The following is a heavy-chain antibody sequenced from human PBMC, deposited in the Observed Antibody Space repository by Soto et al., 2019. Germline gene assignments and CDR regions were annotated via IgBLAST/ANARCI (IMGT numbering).Heavy chain of an antibody. Sequence: QVHLLQSGVEVKKPGASVKVGCKASGYVFINYYMHWVRQAPGQGLEWMGVINLSDGGIIYAQKFQGRVTMTRDTSTSTVYMELSSLRSEDMAVYYCARLATVTPPYYFDYWGQGTLVTVSS. J-gene: IGHJ4*02. D-gene: IGHD4-17*01. CDR2: INLSDGGI. CDR1: GYVFINYY. CDR3: ARLATVTPPYYFDY. V-gene: IGHV1-46*01.